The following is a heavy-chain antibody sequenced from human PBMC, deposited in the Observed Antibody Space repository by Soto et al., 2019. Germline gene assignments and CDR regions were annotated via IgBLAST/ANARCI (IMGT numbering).Heavy chain of an antibody. V-gene: IGHV4-31*03. D-gene: IGHD3-22*01. J-gene: IGHJ6*02. CDR3: ARDRNHYDSNEGFYYGMDV. Sequence: QVQLQESGPGLVKPSQTLSLTCTVSGGSISSGGYYWSWIRQHPGKGLEWIGYIYYSGTTYYNPSLKSRVTISVDTSKNQFSLKLSSVTVADTAIYYCARDRNHYDSNEGFYYGMDVWGQGTTVTVSS. CDR1: GGSISSGGYY. CDR2: IYYSGTT.